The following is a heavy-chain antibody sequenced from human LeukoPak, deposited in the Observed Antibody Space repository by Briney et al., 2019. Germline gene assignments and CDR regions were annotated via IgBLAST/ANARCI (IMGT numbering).Heavy chain of an antibody. J-gene: IGHJ4*02. Sequence: GGSLRLSCTAYGFTFGDYAMSWFRQAPGKGLEWVGFIRSKAYGGTTEYAASVKGRFTISRDDSKSIAYLQMNSLKTEDTAVYYCTTWRDWHYGGYWGQGTLVTVSS. V-gene: IGHV3-49*03. CDR2: IRSKAYGGTT. CDR1: GFTFGDYA. D-gene: IGHD3-9*01. CDR3: TTWRDWHYGGY.